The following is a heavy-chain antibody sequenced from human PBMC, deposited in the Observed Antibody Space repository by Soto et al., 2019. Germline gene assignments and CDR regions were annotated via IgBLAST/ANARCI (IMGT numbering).Heavy chain of an antibody. CDR2: ISRSGADT. J-gene: IGHJ4*02. D-gene: IGHD3-10*01. CDR3: AKSGLFGDFSG. V-gene: IGHV3-23*01. CDR1: GFTFGNYA. Sequence: GGSLRLSCVASGFTFGNYAMTWVRQAPGKGLEWVSTISRSGADTYYADSVKGRFTISRDNSKNTLYLQMNSLRAEDTAVYYCAKSGLFGDFSGWGQGNLVTVSS.